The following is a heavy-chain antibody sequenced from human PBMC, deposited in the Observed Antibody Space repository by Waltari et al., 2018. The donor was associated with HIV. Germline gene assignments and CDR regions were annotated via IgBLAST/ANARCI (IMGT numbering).Heavy chain of an antibody. V-gene: IGHV3-23*01. CDR3: AKDLFRGMDV. CDR2: IGGRGGTT. CDR1: GLTFSSYA. Sequence: EVQLLESGGGLVQPGGSLRLSCAASGLTFSSYAMPWVRQAPGKGVEWVSAIGGRGGTTSYADSVKGRFTFSRANSKNTLYLQMNSLRAEDTAVYYGAKDLFRGMDVWGQGTTVTVSS. J-gene: IGHJ6*02. D-gene: IGHD2-21*01.